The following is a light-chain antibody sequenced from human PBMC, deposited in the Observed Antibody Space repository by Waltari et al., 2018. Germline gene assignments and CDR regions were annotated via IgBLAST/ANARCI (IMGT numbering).Light chain of an antibody. J-gene: IGLJ3*02. CDR3: NSDASSNTRV. V-gene: IGLV2-14*03. CDR1: SSDVGGYNY. Sequence: QSALTQAASVSGSPGQPITISCTGTSSDVGGYNYVFWYQQHPGKAPKLIIYDVSSRPSRVSNRFSASKSSNTGSLTISGLQAEDEADYYCNSDASSNTRVFGGGTKVTVL. CDR2: DVS.